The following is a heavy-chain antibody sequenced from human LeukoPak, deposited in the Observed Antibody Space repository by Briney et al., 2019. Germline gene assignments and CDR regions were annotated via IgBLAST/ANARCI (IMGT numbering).Heavy chain of an antibody. CDR2: IYHSGST. J-gene: IGHJ5*02. CDR3: ARDIGTAAKGRSNWFDP. V-gene: IGHV4-38-2*02. CDR1: GYSISSGYY. D-gene: IGHD1-26*01. Sequence: SETLSLTCTVSGYSISSGYYWGWIRQPPGKGLEWIGSIYHSGSTYYNPSLKSRVTISVDTSKNQFSLKLSSVTAADTAVYYCARDIGTAAKGRSNWFDPWGQGTLVTVSS.